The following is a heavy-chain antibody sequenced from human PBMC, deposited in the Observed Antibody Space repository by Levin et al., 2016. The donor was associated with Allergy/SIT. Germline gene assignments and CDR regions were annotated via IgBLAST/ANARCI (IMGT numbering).Heavy chain of an antibody. CDR1: GGTFSSYA. CDR2: IIPIFGTA. Sequence: SVKVSCKASGGTFSSYAISWVRQAPGQGLEWMGGIIPIFGTANDAQKFQGRVTITADESTSTAYMELSSLRSEDTAVYYCARDLPMDSTSHYYYYGMDVWGQGTTVTVSS. J-gene: IGHJ6*02. D-gene: IGHD2/OR15-2a*01. CDR3: ARDLPMDSTSHYYYYGMDV. V-gene: IGHV1-69*13.